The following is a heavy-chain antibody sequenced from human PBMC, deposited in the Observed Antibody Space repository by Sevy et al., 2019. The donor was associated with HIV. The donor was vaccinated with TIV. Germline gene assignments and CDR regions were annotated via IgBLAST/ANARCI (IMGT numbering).Heavy chain of an antibody. D-gene: IGHD6-13*01. CDR1: GFTLNNYW. CDR2: INQDGVVA. V-gene: IGHV3-7*01. CDR3: VRAIAKDGSF. Sequence: GGSLILSCAASGFTLNNYWMHWVRQAPGKGLEWVVNINQDGVVAYYLDSVRGRFTISRDNGRNLVFLQMNSLRVDDTALYFCVRAIAKDGSFWGHGTLVTVSS. J-gene: IGHJ4*01.